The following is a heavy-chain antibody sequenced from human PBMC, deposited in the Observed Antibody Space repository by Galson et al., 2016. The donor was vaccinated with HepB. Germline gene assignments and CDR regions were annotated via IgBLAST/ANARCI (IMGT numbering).Heavy chain of an antibody. CDR3: VRDKEDSSGYFGY. D-gene: IGHD3-22*01. V-gene: IGHV3-21*01. J-gene: IGHJ4*02. CDR1: GFTFSKYS. Sequence: SLRLSCAASGFTFSKYSMNWVRQAPGMRLEWVSSISLSSSYIYYADSVQGRFTISRDNAKNSLYLQMNSLRAEETAVYYCVRDKEDSSGYFGYWGQGTLVTVAS. CDR2: ISLSSSYI.